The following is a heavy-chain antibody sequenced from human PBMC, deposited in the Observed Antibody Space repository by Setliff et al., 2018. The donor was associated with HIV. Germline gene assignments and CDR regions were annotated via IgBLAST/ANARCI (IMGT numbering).Heavy chain of an antibody. V-gene: IGHV2-5*02. CDR1: GFSLSTSGVG. CDR2: IYWDDDK. J-gene: IGHJ4*02. CDR3: AHTQNYYDSGGYFFAY. Sequence: SGPTLVNPTQTLTLTCTFSGFSLSTSGVGVGWIRQPPGKALEWLALIYWDDDKRYSPSLQSRLTVTKDTSKNQVVLTMTNLDPVDTATYYCAHTQNYYDSGGYFFAYLGQGTLVTVSS. D-gene: IGHD3-22*01.